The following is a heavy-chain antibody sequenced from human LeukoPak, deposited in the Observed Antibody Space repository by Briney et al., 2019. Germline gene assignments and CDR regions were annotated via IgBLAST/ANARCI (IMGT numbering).Heavy chain of an antibody. J-gene: IGHJ3*02. CDR2: IYYSGST. V-gene: IGHV4-59*08. D-gene: IGHD3-9*01. CDR3: ARHRRSQYDILTGYYKSGDGFDI. Sequence: SETLSLTCTVSGGSISSYYWSWIRQPPGKGLEWIGYIYYSGSTNYNPSLKSRVTISVDTSKNQLSLKLSSVTAADTAVFYCARHRRSQYDILTGYYKSGDGFDIWGQGTMVTVSS. CDR1: GGSISSYY.